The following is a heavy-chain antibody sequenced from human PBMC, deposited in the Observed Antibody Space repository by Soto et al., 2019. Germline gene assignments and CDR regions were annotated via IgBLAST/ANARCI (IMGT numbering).Heavy chain of an antibody. Sequence: SETLSLTCAVYGGSFSGYYWTWIRQPPGKGLEWIGEITHSGSTNYNPSLKSRVTISVDTSKNQFSLNLDSVTAADTAVYYCARSSVRGWSYWGQGTLVTVSS. J-gene: IGHJ4*02. CDR2: ITHSGST. CDR3: ARSSVRGWSY. V-gene: IGHV4-34*01. CDR1: GGSFSGYY. D-gene: IGHD3-10*02.